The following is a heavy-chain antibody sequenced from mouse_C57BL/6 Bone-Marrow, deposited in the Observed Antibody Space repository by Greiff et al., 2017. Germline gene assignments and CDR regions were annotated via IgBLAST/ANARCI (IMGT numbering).Heavy chain of an antibody. J-gene: IGHJ3*01. CDR2: ISSGGSYT. CDR3: ASLLTGSFAY. V-gene: IGHV5-6*01. D-gene: IGHD4-1*01. Sequence: EVKLVESGGDLVKPGGSLKLSCAASGFTFSSYGMSWVRQTPDKRLEWVATISSGGSYTYYPDSVTGRFTISRDNAKNTLYLQMSSLKSEDTAMYYCASLLTGSFAYWGQGTLVTVSA. CDR1: GFTFSSYG.